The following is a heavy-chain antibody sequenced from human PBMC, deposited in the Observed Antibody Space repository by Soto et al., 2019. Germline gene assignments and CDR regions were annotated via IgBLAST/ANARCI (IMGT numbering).Heavy chain of an antibody. J-gene: IGHJ6*02. D-gene: IGHD1-26*01. CDR2: IYYSGST. CDR1: GGSVSSGSYY. Sequence: PSETLSLTCTVSGGSVSSGSYYWSWIRHPPGKGLEWIGYIYYSGSTNYNPSLKSRVTISVDTSKNQFSLKLSSVTAADTAVYYCARVLRYYAYYYGMDVWGQGTTVTVSS. V-gene: IGHV4-61*01. CDR3: ARVLRYYAYYYGMDV.